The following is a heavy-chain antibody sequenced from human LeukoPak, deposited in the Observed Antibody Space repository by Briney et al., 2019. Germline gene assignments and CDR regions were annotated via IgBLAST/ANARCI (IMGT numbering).Heavy chain of an antibody. J-gene: IGHJ4*02. D-gene: IGHD5-24*01. V-gene: IGHV1-2*02. CDR2: VNPHSGGT. Sequence: ASVKVSCKASGYTFIGYYMHWVRQAPGQGLEWMGWVNPHSGGTNSEQNFQGRVTMSRDTSISTVYMELSRLRSDDTALYYCAREGVIGDGYNFFDYWGQGTLVTVSS. CDR3: AREGVIGDGYNFFDY. CDR1: GYTFIGYY.